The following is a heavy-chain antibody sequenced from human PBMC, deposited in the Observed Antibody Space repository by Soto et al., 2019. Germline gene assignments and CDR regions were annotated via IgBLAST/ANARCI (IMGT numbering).Heavy chain of an antibody. V-gene: IGHV1-8*01. Sequence: ASVKVSCKASGYTFTSYDINWVRQATGQGLEWMGRINPNSGNTSYAQKFQGRVTMTMNNSMSTAYMELSSLRSEDTVVYYCARSPFSTMDFDYWGQGTLVTVSS. D-gene: IGHD3-10*01. CDR2: INPNSGNT. J-gene: IGHJ4*02. CDR1: GYTFTSYD. CDR3: ARSPFSTMDFDY.